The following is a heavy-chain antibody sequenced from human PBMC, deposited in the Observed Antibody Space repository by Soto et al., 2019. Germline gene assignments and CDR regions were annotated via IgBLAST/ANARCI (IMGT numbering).Heavy chain of an antibody. CDR1: GFTFSSYG. CDR2: ISYDGSNK. D-gene: IGHD3-10*01. V-gene: IGHV3-30*03. J-gene: IGHJ4*02. Sequence: HVQLVESGGGVVQPGRSLRLSCAASGFTFSSYGMHWVRQAPGKGLEWVAVISYDGSNKYYADSVKGRFTISRDNSKNTLYLQMNSLRAEDTAVYYCVARGYITMVRGVTFDYWGQGTLVTVSS. CDR3: VARGYITMVRGVTFDY.